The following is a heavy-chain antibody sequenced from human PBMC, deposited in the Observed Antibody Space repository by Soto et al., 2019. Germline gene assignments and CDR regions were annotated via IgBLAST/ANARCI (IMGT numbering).Heavy chain of an antibody. D-gene: IGHD1-26*01. V-gene: IGHV1-69*01. CDR2: IIPFFGTS. CDR3: ARVGHITNYGMAV. J-gene: IGHJ6*02. CDR1: GGTFSSYP. Sequence: QVQLVQSGAEVKKPGSSVKVSCEASGGTFSSYPINWVRQAPGQGLGWMGGIIPFFGTSNYAQKFQGRVTSTADDSTSTAYMEMRSLRSEDTAVYYCARVGHITNYGMAVWGQGATVTVSS.